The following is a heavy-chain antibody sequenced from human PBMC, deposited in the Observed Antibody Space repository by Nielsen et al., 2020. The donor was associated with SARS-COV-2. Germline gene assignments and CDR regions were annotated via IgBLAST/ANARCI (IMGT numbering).Heavy chain of an antibody. CDR1: GFTFSSYW. D-gene: IGHD6-13*01. J-gene: IGHJ1*01. Sequence: GGSLRLSCAASGFTFSSYWMSWVRQAPGKGLEWVANIKQDGSEKYYVDSVKGRFTISRDNAKNSLYLQMNSLRAEDTAVYYCARDRQYSSSWPEYFQHWGQGTLVTVSS. CDR2: IKQDGSEK. V-gene: IGHV3-7*01. CDR3: ARDRQYSSSWPEYFQH.